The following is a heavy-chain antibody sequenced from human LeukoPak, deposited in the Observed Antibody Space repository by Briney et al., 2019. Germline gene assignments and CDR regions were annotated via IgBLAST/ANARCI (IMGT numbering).Heavy chain of an antibody. CDR3: ARAPLTVKDAFDI. V-gene: IGHV4-4*07. D-gene: IGHD4-11*01. J-gene: IGHJ3*02. Sequence: PSETLSLTCTVSGGSISSYYWSWIRQPAGKGLEWIGRIFSSESTNYNPSLKGRVTMSLDTSKNQFSLRLSSVTAPDTAVYYCARAPLTVKDAFDIWGQGTMVTVSS. CDR2: IFSSEST. CDR1: GGSISSYY.